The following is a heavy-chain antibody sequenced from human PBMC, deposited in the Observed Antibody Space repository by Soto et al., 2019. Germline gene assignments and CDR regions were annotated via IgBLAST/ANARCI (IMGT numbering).Heavy chain of an antibody. CDR3: ASLISSGWYRMDY. Sequence: QLQLQESGPGLVKPSETLSLTCTVSGGSISSSSYYWGWIRQPPGKGLEWIGSIYYSGSTYYNPSLKSRVNFSVDTSKNQFSLTLSSVTAADTAVYYCASLISSGWYRMDYWGQGTLVTVSS. D-gene: IGHD6-19*01. V-gene: IGHV4-39*01. CDR1: GGSISSSSYY. J-gene: IGHJ4*02. CDR2: IYYSGST.